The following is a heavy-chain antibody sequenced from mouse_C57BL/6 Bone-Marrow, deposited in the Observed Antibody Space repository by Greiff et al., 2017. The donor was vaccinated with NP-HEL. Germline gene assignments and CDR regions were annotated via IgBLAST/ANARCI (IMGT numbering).Heavy chain of an antibody. J-gene: IGHJ3*01. CDR1: GYTFTSYW. CDR2: IKPSNGGT. D-gene: IGHD2-2*01. V-gene: IGHV1-53*01. Sequence: QVQLQQPGTELVKPGASVKLSCKASGYTFTSYWMHWVKQRPGQGLEWIGNIKPSNGGTNYNEKFKSKATLTVDKSSSTAYMQLSSLTSEDSGVYYSARWIRRSPFAYWGQGTLVTVSA. CDR3: ARWIRRSPFAY.